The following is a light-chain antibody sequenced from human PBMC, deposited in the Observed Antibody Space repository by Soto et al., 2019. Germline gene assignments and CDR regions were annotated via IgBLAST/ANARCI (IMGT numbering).Light chain of an antibody. CDR3: QVWDAGSV. Sequence: SYELTQPPSASVAPGQTARITCGGDDIGSKGVHWYQQKPGQAPVVVVYDDSDRPSGIPERFSGSNSGNTATLTISWVEAGDEADYYCQVWDAGSVFGGGTKLTVL. J-gene: IGLJ3*02. CDR1: DIGSKG. V-gene: IGLV3-21*02. CDR2: DDS.